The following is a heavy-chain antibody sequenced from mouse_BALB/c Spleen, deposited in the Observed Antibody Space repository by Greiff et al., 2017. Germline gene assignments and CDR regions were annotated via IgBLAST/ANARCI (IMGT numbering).Heavy chain of an antibody. Sequence: EVKVEESGGGLVKPGGSLKLSCAASGFTFSSYTMSWVRQTPEKRLEWVATISSGGSYTYYPDSVKGRFTISRDNAKNTLYLQMSSLKSEDTAMYYCTRGPLYGSLEGFAYWGQGTLVTVSA. CDR1: GFTFSSYT. V-gene: IGHV5-6-4*01. CDR3: TRGPLYGSLEGFAY. D-gene: IGHD1-1*01. CDR2: ISSGGSYT. J-gene: IGHJ3*01.